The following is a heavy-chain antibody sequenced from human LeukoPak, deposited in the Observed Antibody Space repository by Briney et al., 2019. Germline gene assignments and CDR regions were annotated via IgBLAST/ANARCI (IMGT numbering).Heavy chain of an antibody. D-gene: IGHD3-10*01. V-gene: IGHV4-59*01. J-gene: IGHJ4*02. CDR2: IYYSGST. Sequence: KPSETLSLTCTVSGGSISSYYWSWIRQPPGKGLEWIGYIYYSGSTNYNPSLKSRVTISVDTSKNQFSLKLSSVTAADTAVYYCARDLGGTPTTLLWFGEFTFDYWGQGTLVTVSS. CDR1: GGSISSYY. CDR3: ARDLGGTPTTLLWFGEFTFDY.